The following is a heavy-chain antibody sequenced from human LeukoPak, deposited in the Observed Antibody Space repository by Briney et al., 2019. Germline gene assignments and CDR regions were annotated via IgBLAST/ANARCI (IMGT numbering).Heavy chain of an antibody. J-gene: IGHJ5*02. CDR1: GGSISSSSYY. V-gene: IGHV4-39*07. D-gene: IGHD2-21*02. CDR2: IYYSGST. Sequence: SETLSLTCTVSGGSISSSSYYWGWIRHPPGKGLEWIGSIYYSGSTYYNPSLKSRVTISVDTSKNQFSLKLSSVTAADTAVYYCARGVVVVTESADPWGQGTLVTVSS. CDR3: ARGVVVVTESADP.